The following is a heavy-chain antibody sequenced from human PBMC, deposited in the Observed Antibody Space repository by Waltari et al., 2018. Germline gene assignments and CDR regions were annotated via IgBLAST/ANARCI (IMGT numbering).Heavy chain of an antibody. CDR2: IIPIFGTA. V-gene: IGHV1-69*05. CDR3: ARTWGGRWQLSDAFDI. CDR1: GGTFSSYA. Sequence: QVQLVQSGAEVKKPGSSVKVSCKASGGTFSSYAISWVRQAPGQGLEWMGGIIPIFGTANYAQQFQGRVTITTDESTSTSYMELSSLSAEDTAVYYCARTWGGRWQLSDAFDIWGQGTMVTVSS. D-gene: IGHD2-15*01. J-gene: IGHJ3*02.